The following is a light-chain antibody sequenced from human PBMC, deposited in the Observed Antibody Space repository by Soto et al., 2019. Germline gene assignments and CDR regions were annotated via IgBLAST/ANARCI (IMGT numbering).Light chain of an antibody. CDR1: QSVSSY. CDR2: DAS. CDR3: QQYNGYYS. J-gene: IGKJ2*03. V-gene: IGKV3-11*01. Sequence: EIVLTQSPATLSLSPGERATLSCRASQSVSSYLAWYQQKPGQAPRLLIYDASNRATGIPARFSGSGSGTDFTLTISSLQPEDFATYYCQQYNGYYSFGQGTKVDI.